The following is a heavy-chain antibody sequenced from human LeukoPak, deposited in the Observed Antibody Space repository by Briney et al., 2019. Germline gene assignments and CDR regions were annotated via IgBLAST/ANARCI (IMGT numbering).Heavy chain of an antibody. J-gene: IGHJ4*02. V-gene: IGHV1-18*01. CDR1: GYTFTSYG. CDR3: ARDRILWFGELFPLGS. D-gene: IGHD3-10*01. Sequence: ASVKVSCKASGYTFTSYGISWVRQAPGQGLEWMGWISAYNGNTNYTQKLQGRVTMTTDTSTSTAYMERRSLRSDDTAVYYCARDRILWFGELFPLGSWGQGTLVTVSS. CDR2: ISAYNGNT.